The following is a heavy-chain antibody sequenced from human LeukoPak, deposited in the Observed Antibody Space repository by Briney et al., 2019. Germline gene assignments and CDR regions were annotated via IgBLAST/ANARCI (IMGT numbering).Heavy chain of an antibody. CDR3: ARGERYCTNGICYERAYKWFDP. V-gene: IGHV3-23*01. D-gene: IGHD2-8*01. J-gene: IGHJ5*02. CDR2: ISGSSDT. Sequence: GGSLRLSCAASGFTFNNYGMSWVRQAPGKGLEWVSSISGSSDTYYADSVKVRFTISRDNSKNTLYLQMNSLRAEDTAVYYCARGERYCTNGICYERAYKWFDPWGQGTLVTVSS. CDR1: GFTFNNYG.